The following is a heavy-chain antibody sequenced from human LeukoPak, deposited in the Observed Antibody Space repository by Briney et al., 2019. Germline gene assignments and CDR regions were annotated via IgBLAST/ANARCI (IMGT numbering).Heavy chain of an antibody. CDR3: ARTYYDFWSGPDDACFDY. V-gene: IGHV4-59*08. CDR2: IYYSGST. CDR1: GGSISSYY. J-gene: IGHJ4*02. Sequence: KASETLSLTCTVSGGSISSYYWSWIRQPPGKGLEWIGYIYYSGSTYYNPSLKSRVTISVDTSKNQFSLKLSSVTAADTAVYYCARTYYDFWSGPDDACFDYWGQGTLVTVSS. D-gene: IGHD3-3*01.